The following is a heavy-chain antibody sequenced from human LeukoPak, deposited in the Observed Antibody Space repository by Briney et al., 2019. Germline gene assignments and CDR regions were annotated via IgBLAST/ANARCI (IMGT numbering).Heavy chain of an antibody. CDR3: ARPVRCSATTCTGPFDS. D-gene: IGHD2-15*01. J-gene: IGHJ4*02. V-gene: IGHV4-34*01. CDR1: DDSITIYY. Sequence: LETLSLTCTVSDDSITIYYRTWIRQTPGKGLEWIGEIDHIGRTSYNPSLKSRVTISVDTSKNQFSLRLTSVTAADTAVYYCARPVRCSATTCTGPFDSWDQGTLVTVSS. CDR2: IDHIGRT.